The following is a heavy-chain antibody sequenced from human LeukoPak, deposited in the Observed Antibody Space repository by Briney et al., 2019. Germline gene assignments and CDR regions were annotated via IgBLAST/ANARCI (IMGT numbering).Heavy chain of an antibody. CDR3: AALSGYNYGFFDY. J-gene: IGHJ4*02. V-gene: IGHV3-48*04. CDR2: ISNGGSTI. Sequence: PGGSLRLSCAASGFTFSSYSMNWVRQAPGKGLEWVSYISNGGSTIYYADSVKGRFTISTDNADNSLYLQMNSLRVEDTAVYYCAALSGYNYGFFDYWGQGTLVTVSS. CDR1: GFTFSSYS. D-gene: IGHD5-18*01.